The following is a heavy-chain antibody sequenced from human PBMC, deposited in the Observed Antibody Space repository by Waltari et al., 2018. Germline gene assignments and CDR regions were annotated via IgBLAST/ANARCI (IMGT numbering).Heavy chain of an antibody. CDR2: IYYSGST. CDR1: GGSISSHY. D-gene: IGHD3-22*01. Sequence: QVQLQESGPGLVKPSETLSLTCTVSGGSISSHYWSWIRQPPGKGLEWIGYIYYSGSTNYNTSLKSRVTISVDTSKNQFSLKLSSVTAADTAVYYCAIEYDSSGYYSWGQGTLVTVSS. J-gene: IGHJ4*02. V-gene: IGHV4-59*11. CDR3: AIEYDSSGYYS.